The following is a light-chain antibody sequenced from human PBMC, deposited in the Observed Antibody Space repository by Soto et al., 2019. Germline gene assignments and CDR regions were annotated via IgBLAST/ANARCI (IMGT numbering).Light chain of an antibody. V-gene: IGKV1-5*01. Sequence: DIQMTQSPSTLSASVGDRVTITCRARQSISNWLAWYQQKPGKAPNLLIYDASNLESGVPSRFSGRGSGTEFTLTISSLQPDDFATFYCQQYNSYSPYTFGQGTKLEIK. CDR3: QQYNSYSPYT. CDR2: DAS. CDR1: QSISNW. J-gene: IGKJ2*01.